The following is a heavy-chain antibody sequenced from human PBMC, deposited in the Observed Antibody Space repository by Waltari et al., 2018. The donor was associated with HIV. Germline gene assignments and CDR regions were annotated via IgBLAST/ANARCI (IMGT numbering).Heavy chain of an antibody. J-gene: IGHJ4*02. CDR2: ISAYNGNT. D-gene: IGHD2-15*01. CDR3: ARSHLRYCSGGSCYSGYFDY. V-gene: IGHV1-18*01. Sequence: QVQLVQSGAEVKKPGASVKVSCKASGYTFTSYGISWVRQAPVQGLEWMGWISAYNGNTNYAQKLQGRVTMTTDTSTSTAYMELRSLRSDDTAVYYCARSHLRYCSGGSCYSGYFDYWGQGTLVTVSS. CDR1: GYTFTSYG.